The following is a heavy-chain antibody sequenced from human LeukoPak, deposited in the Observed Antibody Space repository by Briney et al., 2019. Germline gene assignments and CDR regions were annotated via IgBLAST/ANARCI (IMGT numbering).Heavy chain of an antibody. Sequence: GRSLRLSCAASGFTFSSYGMHWVRQAPGKGLEWVAVISYDGSNKYYADSVKGRFTISRDNSKNTLYLQMNSLRAEDTAAYYCARDDLGDYGDYGYWGQGTLVTVSS. CDR3: ARDDLGDYGDYGY. V-gene: IGHV3-30*03. CDR1: GFTFSSYG. D-gene: IGHD4-17*01. J-gene: IGHJ4*02. CDR2: ISYDGSNK.